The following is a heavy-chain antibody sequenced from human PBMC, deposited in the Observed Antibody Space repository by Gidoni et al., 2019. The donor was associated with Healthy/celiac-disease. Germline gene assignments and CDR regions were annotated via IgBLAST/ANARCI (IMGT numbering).Heavy chain of an antibody. CDR3: ARGQQLVPGYFDY. D-gene: IGHD6-13*01. J-gene: IGHJ4*02. Sequence: EVQLVESGGGLVQPGGSLRLSCAASGFTFSSYSMNWVRQAPGKGLEWVSYISSSSSTIYYADSVKGRFTISRDNAKNSLYLQMNSLRAEDTAVYYCARGQQLVPGYFDYWGQGTLVTVSS. CDR1: GFTFSSYS. CDR2: ISSSSSTI. V-gene: IGHV3-48*04.